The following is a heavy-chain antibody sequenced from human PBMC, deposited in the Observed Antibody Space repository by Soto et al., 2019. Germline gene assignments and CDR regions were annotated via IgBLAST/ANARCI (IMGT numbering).Heavy chain of an antibody. CDR1: GFTFSSYW. Sequence: GGSLRLSCAASGFTFSSYWMSWVRQAPGKGLEWVANIKQDGSEKYYVDSVKGRFTISRDNAKNSLYLQMNSLRAEDTAVYYCARAIGDYSNYGGALDYWGQGTLVTVSS. J-gene: IGHJ4*02. D-gene: IGHD4-4*01. V-gene: IGHV3-7*01. CDR3: ARAIGDYSNYGGALDY. CDR2: IKQDGSEK.